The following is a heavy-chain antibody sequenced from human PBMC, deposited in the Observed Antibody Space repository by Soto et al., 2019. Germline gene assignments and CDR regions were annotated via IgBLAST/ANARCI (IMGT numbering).Heavy chain of an antibody. CDR3: ARAGSKQLGGYYCVS. J-gene: IGHJ4*02. CDR1: GYTFTSYA. V-gene: IGHV1-3*01. Sequence: QVQLVQSGAEVKKPGASVKVSCKASGYTFTSYAMHWVRQAPGQRLEWMGWINAGNGNTKYSQQLQGRVTITRDTATSTAHIEHRSRRSKDTPVYCCARAGSKQLGGYYCVSLGQGTPVTVS. CDR2: INAGNGNT. D-gene: IGHD6-13*01.